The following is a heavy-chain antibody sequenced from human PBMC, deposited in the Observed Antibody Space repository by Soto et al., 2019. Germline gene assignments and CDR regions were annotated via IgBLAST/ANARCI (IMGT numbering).Heavy chain of an antibody. D-gene: IGHD2-21*02. CDR1: GGSISSGGYS. J-gene: IGHJ4*02. V-gene: IGHV4-30-2*01. Sequence: SETLSLTCAVSGGSISSGGYSWSWIRQPPGKGLEWIWYIYHSGSTYYNPSLKSRVTLSVDTSKNQFSLNLTSVTAADTAVYYCARARVRGGNFLGPQRLFDYWGLGTLVTVSS. CDR2: IYHSGST. CDR3: ARARVRGGNFLGPQRLFDY.